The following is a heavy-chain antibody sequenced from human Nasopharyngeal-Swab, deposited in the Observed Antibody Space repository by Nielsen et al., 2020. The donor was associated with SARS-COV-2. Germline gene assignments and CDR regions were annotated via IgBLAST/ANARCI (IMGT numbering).Heavy chain of an antibody. CDR3: ARLGGSSWFFDL. D-gene: IGHD3-16*01. V-gene: IGHV3-7*05. Sequence: LSLTCAASGFTFSSYWMSWVRQAPGKGLEWVANIKQDGSEKYYVDSVKGRFTISRDNAKNSLYLQMNSLRAEDTAMYYCARLGGSSWFFDLWGRGTLVTVSS. J-gene: IGHJ2*01. CDR2: IKQDGSEK. CDR1: GFTFSSYW.